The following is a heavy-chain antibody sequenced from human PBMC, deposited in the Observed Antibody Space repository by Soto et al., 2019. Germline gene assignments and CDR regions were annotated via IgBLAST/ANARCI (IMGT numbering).Heavy chain of an antibody. D-gene: IGHD5-18*01. CDR3: ARGGHFWIQLWLQL. V-gene: IGHV3-30-3*01. Sequence: GGSLRLSCAASGFTFSSYAMHWVRQAPGKGLEWVAVISYDGSNKYYADSVKGRFTISRDNSKNTLYLQMNSLRAEDTAVYYCARGGHFWIQLWLQLWGQGTLVTVSS. J-gene: IGHJ4*02. CDR1: GFTFSSYA. CDR2: ISYDGSNK.